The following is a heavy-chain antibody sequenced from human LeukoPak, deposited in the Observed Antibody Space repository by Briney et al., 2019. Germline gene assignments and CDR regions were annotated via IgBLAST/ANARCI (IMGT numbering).Heavy chain of an antibody. D-gene: IGHD3-3*01. V-gene: IGHV3-30*18. Sequence: GGSLRLSCAASGFTFSSYGMHWVRQAPGKGLEWVAVISYDGSNKYYADSVKGRFTISRDNSKNTLYLQMNSLRAEDTAVYYCAKDRRFLEWLFPKPEFDYWGQGTLVTVSS. CDR3: AKDRRFLEWLFPKPEFDY. J-gene: IGHJ4*02. CDR2: ISYDGSNK. CDR1: GFTFSSYG.